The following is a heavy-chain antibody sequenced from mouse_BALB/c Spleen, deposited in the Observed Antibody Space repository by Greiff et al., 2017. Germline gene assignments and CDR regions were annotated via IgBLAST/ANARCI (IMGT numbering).Heavy chain of an antibody. D-gene: IGHD1-1*01. CDR2: IYPGNSDT. CDR1: GYTFTSYW. CDR3: TRWTVVAHFDY. V-gene: IGHV1-5*01. Sequence: DVKLQESGTVLARPGASVKMSCKASGYTFTSYWMHWVKQRPGQGLEWIGAIYPGNSDTSYNQKFKGKAKLTAVTSTSTAYMELSSLTNEDSAVYYCTRWTVVAHFDYWGQGTTLTVSS. J-gene: IGHJ2*01.